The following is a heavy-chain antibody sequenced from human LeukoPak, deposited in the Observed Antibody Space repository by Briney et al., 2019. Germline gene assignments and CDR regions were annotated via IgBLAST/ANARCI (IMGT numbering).Heavy chain of an antibody. CDR1: GFTFSSYS. CDR2: ISSGSSYI. Sequence: GGSLRLSCAASGFTFSSYSMNWVRQAPGKGLEWVSSISSGSSYIYYADSVKGRFTISRDNAKNSLFLQMNSLRAEDTAVYYCTSDASKSWRSDYWGQGTLVHV. J-gene: IGHJ4*02. CDR3: TSDASKSWRSDY. V-gene: IGHV3-21*01. D-gene: IGHD6-13*01.